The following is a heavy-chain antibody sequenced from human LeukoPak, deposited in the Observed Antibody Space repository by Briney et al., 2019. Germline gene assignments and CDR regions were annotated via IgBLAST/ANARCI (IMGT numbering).Heavy chain of an antibody. J-gene: IGHJ4*02. V-gene: IGHV1-18*01. CDR3: AREFSGSYSGY. CDR2: ISAYNGNT. CDR1: GNTFITYA. Sequence: GASVKISCKASGNTFITYALNWVRQAPGQGLQWMGWISAYNGNTNYAQKLQGRVTMTTDTSTSTAYMELRSLRSDDTAVYYCAREFSGSYSGYWGQGTLVTVSS. D-gene: IGHD1-26*01.